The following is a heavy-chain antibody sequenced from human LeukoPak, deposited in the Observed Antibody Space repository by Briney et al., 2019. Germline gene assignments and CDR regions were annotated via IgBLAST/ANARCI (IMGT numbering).Heavy chain of an antibody. D-gene: IGHD1-26*01. J-gene: IGHJ4*02. CDR2: IYYSGST. Sequence: SETLSLTCTVSGGSISSSSYYWGWIRQPPGKGLEWIGSIYYSGSTYYNPSLKSRVTISVDTSKNQFSLELSSVTAADTAVYYCARETSQWELPLDFDYWGQGTLVTVSS. V-gene: IGHV4-39*07. CDR3: ARETSQWELPLDFDY. CDR1: GGSISSSSYY.